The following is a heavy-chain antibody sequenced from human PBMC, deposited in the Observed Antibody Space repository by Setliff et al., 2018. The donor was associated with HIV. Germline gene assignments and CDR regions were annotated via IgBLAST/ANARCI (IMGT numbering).Heavy chain of an antibody. CDR3: ARVQMAYAAFDV. D-gene: IGHD4-17*01. Sequence: SETLSLTCTVSGGSISTYYWSWIRQPPGKGLEWSVSIYFTGSSDNNPSLKSRVTLSVDTSKHQFSLKLSSVTAADTAVYYCARVQMAYAAFDVWGQGTMVTVSS. CDR1: GGSISTYY. J-gene: IGHJ3*01. V-gene: IGHV4-59*01. CDR2: IYFTGSS.